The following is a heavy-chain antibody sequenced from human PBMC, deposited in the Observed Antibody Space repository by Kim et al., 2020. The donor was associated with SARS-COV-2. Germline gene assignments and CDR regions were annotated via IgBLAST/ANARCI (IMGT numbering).Heavy chain of an antibody. CDR3: ATHSSSWGNWFDP. Sequence: ASVKVSCKASGYTFTGYYMHWVRQAPGQGLEWMGRINPNSGGTNYAQKFQGRVTMTRDTSISTAYMELSRLRSDDTAVYYCATHSSSWGNWFDPWGQGTLGTVSS. CDR1: GYTFTGYY. V-gene: IGHV1-2*06. J-gene: IGHJ5*02. CDR2: INPNSGGT. D-gene: IGHD6-13*01.